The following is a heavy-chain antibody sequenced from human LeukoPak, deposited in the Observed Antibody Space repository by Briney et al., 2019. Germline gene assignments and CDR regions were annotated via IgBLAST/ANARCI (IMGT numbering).Heavy chain of an antibody. V-gene: IGHV3-30*18. CDR1: GFTFSSYG. CDR2: ISYDGSNK. J-gene: IGHJ4*02. Sequence: PGRSLRLSCAASGFTFSSYGMHWVRQAPGKGLEWVAVISYDGSNKYYADSVKGRFTISRDNSKNTLYLQMNSLRAEDTAVYYCAKVAPAAAGTGYWGQGTLVTVSS. CDR3: AKVAPAAAGTGY. D-gene: IGHD6-13*01.